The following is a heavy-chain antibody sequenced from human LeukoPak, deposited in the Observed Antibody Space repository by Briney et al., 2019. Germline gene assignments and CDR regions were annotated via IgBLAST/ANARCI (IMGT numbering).Heavy chain of an antibody. V-gene: IGHV3-21*01. Sequence: PGGSLRLSCVASGFTFSSYNINWVRQAPGKGLEWVSSICSSGDYIYYADSVKGRFTISRDNAKNSLYLQMNSLRAEDTAACYCARNLKNYYDSNGYFDYWGQGTLVTVSS. D-gene: IGHD3-22*01. J-gene: IGHJ4*02. CDR2: ICSSGDYI. CDR1: GFTFSSYN. CDR3: ARNLKNYYDSNGYFDY.